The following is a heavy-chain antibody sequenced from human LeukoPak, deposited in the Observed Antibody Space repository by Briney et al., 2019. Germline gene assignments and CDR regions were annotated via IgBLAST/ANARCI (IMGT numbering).Heavy chain of an antibody. CDR2: IFPADSDI. Sequence: GESLKISCTVSGYRFLTYRIGWVRQMPGKGLEWMGIIFPADSDIRYSPSFQGQVTISADKSITTAYLQWSSLKASDTAIYYCARASGDGRFDYWGQGTLVTVSS. J-gene: IGHJ4*02. V-gene: IGHV5-51*01. CDR1: GYRFLTYR. D-gene: IGHD4-17*01. CDR3: ARASGDGRFDY.